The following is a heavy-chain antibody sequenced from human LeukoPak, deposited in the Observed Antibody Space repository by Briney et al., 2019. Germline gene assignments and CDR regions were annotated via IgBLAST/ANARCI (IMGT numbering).Heavy chain of an antibody. CDR2: INPNSGGT. Sequence: ASVKVSCKASGYTFTGYYMHWVRQAPGQGLEWMGWINPNSGGTNYAQKFQGRVTMTRDTSISTAYMELSRLRSDDTAVYYCARENARSAGNDYGMDVWGQGTTVTVS. CDR1: GYTFTGYY. V-gene: IGHV1-2*02. D-gene: IGHD6-13*01. J-gene: IGHJ6*02. CDR3: ARENARSAGNDYGMDV.